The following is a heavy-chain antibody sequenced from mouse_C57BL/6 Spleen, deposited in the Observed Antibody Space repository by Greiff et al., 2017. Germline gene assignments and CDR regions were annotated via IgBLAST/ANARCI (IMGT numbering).Heavy chain of an antibody. CDR3: ARGGAWFAY. CDR1: GYAFSSSW. CDR2: IYPGDGDT. Sequence: QVQLQHSGPELVKPGASVKISCKASGYAFSSSWMNWVKQRPGKGLEWIGRIYPGDGDTNYNGKFTGKATLTADKSSSTAYMQLSSLTSEDSAVYFCARGGAWFAYWGQGTLVTVSA. V-gene: IGHV1-82*01. J-gene: IGHJ3*01.